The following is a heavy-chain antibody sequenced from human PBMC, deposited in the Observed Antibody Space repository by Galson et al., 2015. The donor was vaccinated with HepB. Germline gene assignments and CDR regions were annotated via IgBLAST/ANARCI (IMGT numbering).Heavy chain of an antibody. Sequence: SVKVSCKASGYTFTSYYMHWVRQAPGQGLEWMGIINPSGGSTSYAQKFQGRVTMTRDTSTSTVYMELSSLRSEDTAVYYCARDYDADTAMAVTSGNYYYYGMDVWGQGTTVTVSS. CDR2: INPSGGST. CDR1: GYTFTSYY. D-gene: IGHD5-18*01. CDR3: ARDYDADTAMAVTSGNYYYYGMDV. V-gene: IGHV1-46*01. J-gene: IGHJ6*02.